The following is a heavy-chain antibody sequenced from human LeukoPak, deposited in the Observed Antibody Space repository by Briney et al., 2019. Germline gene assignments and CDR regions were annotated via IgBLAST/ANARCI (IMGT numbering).Heavy chain of an antibody. D-gene: IGHD6-6*01. J-gene: IGHJ4*02. CDR1: RFTFSTYA. Sequence: GGSLRLSCAASRFTFSTYAMHWVRQVPGKGLEWVAVAGQDDIVKYYADSVKGRFTISRDNSKNTLYLQMNSLTIDDTAVYYCAREIPRPNSFDYWGQGTQVTVSS. CDR2: AGQDDIVK. CDR3: AREIPRPNSFDY. V-gene: IGHV3-30*04.